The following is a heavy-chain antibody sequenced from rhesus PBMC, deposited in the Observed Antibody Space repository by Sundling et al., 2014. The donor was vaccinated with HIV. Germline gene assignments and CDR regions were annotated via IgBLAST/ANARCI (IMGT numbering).Heavy chain of an antibody. CDR2: IDGDDGST. CDR1: GDSISGYY. D-gene: IGHD6-19*01. V-gene: IGHV4S2*01. CDR3: ARGGITAGR. J-gene: IGHJ4*01. Sequence: QVQLQESGPGLVKPSETLSLTCAVSGDSISGYYWTWIRQAPGKGLEWIGRIDGDDGSTDYNPSLKSRVTISIDTSKSQVSLKLTSITAADTGVYYCARGGITAGRWGQGVLVTVSS.